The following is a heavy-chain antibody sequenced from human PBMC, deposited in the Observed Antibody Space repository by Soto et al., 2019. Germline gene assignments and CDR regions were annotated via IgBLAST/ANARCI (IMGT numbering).Heavy chain of an antibody. Sequence: PGGSLRLSCAASGFTFSRYAMSWVRQAPGKGLEWVSAITGSGHSTYYADSVKGRFTISRDNSKSTLYLQMNSLRADDTALYYCAKDGSTTWNFYFDSRGQGILVTVSS. J-gene: IGHJ4*02. V-gene: IGHV3-23*01. CDR2: ITGSGHST. D-gene: IGHD2-2*01. CDR1: GFTFSRYA. CDR3: AKDGSTTWNFYFDS.